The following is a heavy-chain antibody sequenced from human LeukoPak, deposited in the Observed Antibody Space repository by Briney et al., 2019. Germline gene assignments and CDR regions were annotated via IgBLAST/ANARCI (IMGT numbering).Heavy chain of an antibody. J-gene: IGHJ5*02. D-gene: IGHD2-15*01. CDR3: ARGYCSGITSCPFIWFDP. Sequence: SQTLSLTCTVSGGSISSGDYYWSWIRQPPGKGLEWIGYIYYSGSTYYNPSLKSRVTISVDTSKNQFSLKLSSVTAADTAVYYCARGYCSGITSCPFIWFDPWGQGALVTVSS. CDR2: IYYSGST. CDR1: GGSISSGDYY. V-gene: IGHV4-30-4*08.